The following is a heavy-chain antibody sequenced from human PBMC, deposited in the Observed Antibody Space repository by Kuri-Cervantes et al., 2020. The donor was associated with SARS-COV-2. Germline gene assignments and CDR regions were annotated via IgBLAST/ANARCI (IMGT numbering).Heavy chain of an antibody. J-gene: IGHJ6*02. CDR2: ISYGGSNK. Sequence: GGALRLSCAASGFTFGSYAMHWVRQAPGKGLEWVAVISYGGSNKYYADSVKGRFTISRDNSENTLYLQMNSLRAEDTAVYYCASRTVTTGYYYGMDVWGQGTTVTVSS. D-gene: IGHD4-11*01. V-gene: IGHV3-30-3*01. CDR3: ASRTVTTGYYYGMDV. CDR1: GFTFGSYA.